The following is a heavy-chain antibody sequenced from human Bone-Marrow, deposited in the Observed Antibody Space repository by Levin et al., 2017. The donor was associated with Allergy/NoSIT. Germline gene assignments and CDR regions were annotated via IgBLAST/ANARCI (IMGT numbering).Heavy chain of an antibody. CDR3: EGGPQSYRYGSAREHFYYHYMDV. D-gene: IGHD5-18*01. V-gene: IGHV4-34*01. J-gene: IGHJ6*03. Sequence: SETLSLTCGVYPESFNDYIWTWIRQPPGKGLEWIGEISHTGDTDYNPSLKSRVTISLDTSKDHFSLKLMSLTAADTAVNYCEGGPQSYRYGSAREHFYYHYMDVWGKGTTVTVSS. CDR1: PESFNDYI. CDR2: ISHTGDT.